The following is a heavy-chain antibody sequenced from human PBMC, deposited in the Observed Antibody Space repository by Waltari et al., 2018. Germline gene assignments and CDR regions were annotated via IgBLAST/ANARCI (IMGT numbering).Heavy chain of an antibody. CDR1: GGTFSSYA. V-gene: IGHV1-69*01. Sequence: QVQLVQSGAEVKKPGSSVKVSCKASGGTFSSYAISWVRQAPGQGLEWMGGIIPIFGTANYAQKFQGRVTITADESTSTAYMELSSLRSEDTAVYYCARDKISDYDSSGYYYVNYFDYWGQGTLVTVSS. D-gene: IGHD3-22*01. J-gene: IGHJ4*02. CDR3: ARDKISDYDSSGYYYVNYFDY. CDR2: IIPIFGTA.